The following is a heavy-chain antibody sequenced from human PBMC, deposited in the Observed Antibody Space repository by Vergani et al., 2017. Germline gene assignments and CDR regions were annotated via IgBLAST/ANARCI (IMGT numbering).Heavy chain of an antibody. D-gene: IGHD6-13*01. CDR1: GGSISSGGYY. J-gene: IGHJ4*02. Sequence: QVQLQESGPGLVKPSQTLSLTCTVSGGSISSGGYYWSWIRQHPGKGLEWIGYIYYSGSTYYNPSLKSRVTISVDTSKNQLSLKLSSVTAADTAVYYCARDRWSSSWYYFDYWGQGTLVTVSS. CDR2: IYYSGST. CDR3: ARDRWSSSWYYFDY. V-gene: IGHV4-31*03.